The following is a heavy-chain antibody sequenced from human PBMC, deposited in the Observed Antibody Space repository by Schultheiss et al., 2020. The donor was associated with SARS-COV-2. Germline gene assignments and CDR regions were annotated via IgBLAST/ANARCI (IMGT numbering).Heavy chain of an antibody. Sequence: GGSLRLSCAASGFTFSSYAMHWVRQAPGKGLEWVAVISYDGSNKYYADSVKGRFTISRDNSKNTLYLQMNSLRAEDTAVYYCARDQSYSGYDLDAFDIWGQGTMVTVSS. CDR3: ARDQSYSGYDLDAFDI. CDR2: ISYDGSNK. D-gene: IGHD5-12*01. J-gene: IGHJ3*02. V-gene: IGHV3-30*04. CDR1: GFTFSSYA.